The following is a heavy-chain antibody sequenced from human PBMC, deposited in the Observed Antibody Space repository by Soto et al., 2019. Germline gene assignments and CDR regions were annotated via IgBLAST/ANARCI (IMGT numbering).Heavy chain of an antibody. Sequence: LSLTCTISGGSISSYYWSWMRQPPGKGLEWIGYIYYSGSTNYNPSLKSRVTISVDTSKNQFSLKLSSVTAADTAVYYCARVRRYSSRPDAFDIWGQGTMVAVSS. CDR3: ARVRRYSSRPDAFDI. CDR2: IYYSGST. D-gene: IGHD6-13*01. CDR1: GGSISSYY. J-gene: IGHJ3*02. V-gene: IGHV4-59*01.